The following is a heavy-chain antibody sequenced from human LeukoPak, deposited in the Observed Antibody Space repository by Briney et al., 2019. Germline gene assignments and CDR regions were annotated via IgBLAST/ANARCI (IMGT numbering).Heavy chain of an antibody. CDR2: INPSGGST. CDR3: ATGRLTGYSLDY. Sequence: GASVNVSCKASGYTFTSYYMHWVRQAPGQGLEWMGIINPSGGSTSYAQKFQGRVTMTRDTSTSTVYMELSSLRFEDTAVYYCATGRLTGYSLDYWGQGTVVTVSS. CDR1: GYTFTSYY. J-gene: IGHJ4*02. D-gene: IGHD3-9*01. V-gene: IGHV1-46*01.